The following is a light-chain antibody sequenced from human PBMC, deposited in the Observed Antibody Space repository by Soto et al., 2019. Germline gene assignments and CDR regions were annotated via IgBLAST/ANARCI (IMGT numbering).Light chain of an antibody. CDR1: ISDIGGYNY. CDR2: EVS. Sequence: QSVLTQPPSASGSPGQSVTISCTGTISDIGGYNYVSWYQQHPGKAPKLMISEVSKRPSGVPERFSGSKSGNTASLTVSGLQAEEEDDYYCSSYAGSNNVVFGGGTKLTV. V-gene: IGLV2-8*01. CDR3: SSYAGSNNVV. J-gene: IGLJ2*01.